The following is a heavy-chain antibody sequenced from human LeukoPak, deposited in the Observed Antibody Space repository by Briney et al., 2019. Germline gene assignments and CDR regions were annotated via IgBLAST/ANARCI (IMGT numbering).Heavy chain of an antibody. V-gene: IGHV3-74*01. D-gene: IGHD2-2*01. J-gene: IGHJ3*02. CDR2: IDTDGSST. CDR3: AKDLPLYCSITSCFDAFNI. CDR1: GFTFSSYW. Sequence: PGGSLRLSCAASGFTFSSYWMHWVRQDPGKGLVWVSRIDTDGSSTIYADSVKGRFTISRDNAKNTLYLQMNSLRPEDTAVYYCAKDLPLYCSITSCFDAFNIWGQGTMVTVSS.